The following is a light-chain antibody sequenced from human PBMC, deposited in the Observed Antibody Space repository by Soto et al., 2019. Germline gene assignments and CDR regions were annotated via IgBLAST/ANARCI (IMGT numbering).Light chain of an antibody. Sequence: QSALTQPASVSGSPGQSITISCIGTSSDVGGSNYVSWYQHHPGKAPKLMISEVSNRPSGVSNRFSGSKSGNTASLTISGLQAEDEADYYCCSRTTSSIYLFGSGTKPTVL. V-gene: IGLV2-14*01. CDR3: CSRTTSSIYL. J-gene: IGLJ2*01. CDR1: SSDVGGSNY. CDR2: EVS.